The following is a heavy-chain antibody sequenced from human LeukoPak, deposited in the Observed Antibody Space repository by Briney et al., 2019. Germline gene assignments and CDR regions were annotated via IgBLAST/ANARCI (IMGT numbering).Heavy chain of an antibody. CDR1: EFTFSSYE. V-gene: IGHV3-48*03. D-gene: IGHD3-10*02. J-gene: IGHJ6*04. Sequence: PGGSLRLSCAASEFTFSSYEMHWVRQAPGKGLEWVSYISTSGSIIYYADSVKGRFTISRDNAKNSLYLQMNSLRAEDTAVYYCAELGITMIGGVWGKGTTVTVSS. CDR3: AELGITMIGGV. CDR2: ISTSGSII.